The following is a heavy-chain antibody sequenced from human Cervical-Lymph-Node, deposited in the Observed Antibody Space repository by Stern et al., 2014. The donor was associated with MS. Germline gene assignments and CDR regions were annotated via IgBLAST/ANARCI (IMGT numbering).Heavy chain of an antibody. Sequence: QLQLQESGPGLVKPSQTLSLTCTVSGGSISRGDYYWSWISQPPGKGLEWIGYIYYSGSTYYNPSLKSRVTISVDTSKNQFSLKLSSVTAADTAVYYCASANCSSTSCPNWFDPWGQGTLVTVSS. CDR3: ASANCSSTSCPNWFDP. V-gene: IGHV4-30-4*01. D-gene: IGHD2-2*01. J-gene: IGHJ5*02. CDR2: IYYSGST. CDR1: GGSISRGDYY.